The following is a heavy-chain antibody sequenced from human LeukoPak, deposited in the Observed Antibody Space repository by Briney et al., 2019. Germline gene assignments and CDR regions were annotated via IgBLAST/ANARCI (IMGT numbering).Heavy chain of an antibody. CDR2: LYYSGST. CDR1: GGSISNYY. Sequence: SETLSLTCTVSGGSISNYYWNWIRQPPGKGLEWIGYLYYSGSTNSNPSLKSRVTISVDTSKNQFSLKLSSVTAADTAVYYCARAGQFISARPISFDYWGQGTLVTVCS. D-gene: IGHD6-6*01. J-gene: IGHJ4*02. V-gene: IGHV4-59*01. CDR3: ARAGQFISARPISFDY.